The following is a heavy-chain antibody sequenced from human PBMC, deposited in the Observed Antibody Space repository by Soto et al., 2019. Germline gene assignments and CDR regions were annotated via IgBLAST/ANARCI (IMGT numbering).Heavy chain of an antibody. Sequence: PSETLSLTCTVSGGSISSYYWSWIRQPPGKGLEWIGYIYYSGSTNYNPSLKSRVTISVDTSKNQFSLKLSSVTAADTAVYYCARTFIAAATDYWGQGTLVTVSS. V-gene: IGHV4-59*08. CDR2: IYYSGST. D-gene: IGHD6-13*01. CDR1: GGSISSYY. J-gene: IGHJ4*02. CDR3: ARTFIAAATDY.